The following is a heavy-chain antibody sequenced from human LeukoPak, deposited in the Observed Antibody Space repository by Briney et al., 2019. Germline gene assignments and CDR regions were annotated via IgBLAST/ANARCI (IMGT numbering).Heavy chain of an antibody. V-gene: IGHV4-39*07. CDR3: ARVGGEYYYDSSGYYCSAFDY. CDR1: GFTFSSYL. Sequence: GSLRLSCAASGFTFSSYLMSWVRQAPGKGLEWIGSIYYSGSTYYNPSLKGRVTISVDTSKNQFSLKLSSVTAADTAVYYCARVGGEYYYDSSGYYCSAFDYWGQGTLVTVSS. J-gene: IGHJ4*02. CDR2: IYYSGST. D-gene: IGHD3-22*01.